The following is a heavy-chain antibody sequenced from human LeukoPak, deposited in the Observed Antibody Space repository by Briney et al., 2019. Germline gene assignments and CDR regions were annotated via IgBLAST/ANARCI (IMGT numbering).Heavy chain of an antibody. J-gene: IGHJ4*02. CDR1: ADSNSSAPYY. CDR3: AREQPYCGGDCYSDY. CDR2: IYTSRST. Sequence: SQTLSLTCTLSADSNSSAPYYSSWIRQPAGKGLEWFGRIYTSRSTNYNPSLKTPFPISVDTYKTQYSLKLSSVTAADTAVYYCAREQPYCGGDCYSDYWGQGTLVTVSS. V-gene: IGHV4-61*02. D-gene: IGHD2-21*02.